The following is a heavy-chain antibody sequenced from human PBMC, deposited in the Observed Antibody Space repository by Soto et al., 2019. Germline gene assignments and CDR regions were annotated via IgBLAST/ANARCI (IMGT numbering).Heavy chain of an antibody. J-gene: IGHJ4*02. Sequence: ASVNVSCKASGGTFSSYAISWVRQAPGQGLEWMGGIIPIFGTANYAQKFQGRVTITADESTSTAYMELSSLRSEDTAVYYCARQGRPYYYDSSGYYSPFYFDYWGQGTLVTVSS. CDR1: GGTFSSYA. V-gene: IGHV1-69*13. CDR3: ARQGRPYYYDSSGYYSPFYFDY. CDR2: IIPIFGTA. D-gene: IGHD3-22*01.